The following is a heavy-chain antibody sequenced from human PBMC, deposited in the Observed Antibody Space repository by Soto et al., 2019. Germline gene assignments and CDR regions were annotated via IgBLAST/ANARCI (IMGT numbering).Heavy chain of an antibody. V-gene: IGHV4-61*08. D-gene: IGHD4-17*01. J-gene: IGHJ6*02. CDR2: IYYSGST. Sequence: SETLSLTCTVSGGSVSSGDYYWSWIRQPPGKGLEWIGNIYYSGSTNYNPSLKSRATISVDTSKNQFSLKVSSATAADTAVYYCARAAVTHERYHYGMDVWGQGTTVTVSS. CDR1: GGSVSSGDYY. CDR3: ARAAVTHERYHYGMDV.